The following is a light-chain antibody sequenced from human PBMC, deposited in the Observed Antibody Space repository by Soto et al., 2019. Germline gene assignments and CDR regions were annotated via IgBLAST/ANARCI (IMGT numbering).Light chain of an antibody. CDR1: PSVSTN. J-gene: IGKJ2*01. V-gene: IGKV3-15*01. CDR3: QQYHNWPPYT. CDR2: GAS. Sequence: EIVMTQSPATLSVSPGERATLSCRASPSVSTNLAWYQQKPGQAPRLLMYGASTRATGIPARFSGSGSGTEFTLTISSLQSEDFAVYYCQQYHNWPPYTFGQGTKLEIK.